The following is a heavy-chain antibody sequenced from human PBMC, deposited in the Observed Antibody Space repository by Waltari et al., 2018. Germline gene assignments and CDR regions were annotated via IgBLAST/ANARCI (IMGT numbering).Heavy chain of an antibody. CDR2: VRAYNGHT. J-gene: IGHJ5*02. Sequence: QVHLGQSGAEVKKPGASVKVSCKASGYTFSNYGISWVRQAPGQGPAWMGWVRAYNGHTKYAQNFQGRVTMTTDTYTNRAPMELRRLTSGDTAVDYCARVMSYGSRNYLRVNWFDPWGQGPLVTVSS. V-gene: IGHV1-18*01. D-gene: IGHD3-10*01. CDR1: GYTFSNYG. CDR3: ARVMSYGSRNYLRVNWFDP.